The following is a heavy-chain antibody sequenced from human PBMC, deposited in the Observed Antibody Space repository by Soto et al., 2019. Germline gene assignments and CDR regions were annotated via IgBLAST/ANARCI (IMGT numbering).Heavy chain of an antibody. Sequence: SETLSLTCTVSGGSISSYYWSWIRQPPGKGLEWIGYIYYSGSTNYNPSLKSRVTISVDTSKNQFSLKLSSVTAADTAVYYCARAMNRYSSSWPFDYWGQGTLVTVS. CDR1: GGSISSYY. D-gene: IGHD6-13*01. CDR3: ARAMNRYSSSWPFDY. CDR2: IYYSGST. J-gene: IGHJ4*02. V-gene: IGHV4-59*01.